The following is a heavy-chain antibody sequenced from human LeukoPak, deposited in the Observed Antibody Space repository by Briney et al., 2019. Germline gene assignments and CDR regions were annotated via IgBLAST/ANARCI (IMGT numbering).Heavy chain of an antibody. J-gene: IGHJ4*02. D-gene: IGHD3-10*01. CDR1: GGSISSSSYY. CDR2: IYYSGST. V-gene: IGHV4-39*01. Sequence: SETLSLTCTVSGGSISSSSYYWGWICQPPGKGLEWIGSIYYSGSTYYNPSLKSRVTISVDTSKNQFSLKLSSVTAADTAVYYCARPMVRGVITAPGYWGQGTLVTVSS. CDR3: ARPMVRGVITAPGY.